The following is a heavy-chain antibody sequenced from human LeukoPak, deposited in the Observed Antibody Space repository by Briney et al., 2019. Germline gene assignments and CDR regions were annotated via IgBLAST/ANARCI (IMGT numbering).Heavy chain of an antibody. D-gene: IGHD2-15*01. CDR3: TTYCSGGSCYEWFDP. V-gene: IGHV3-49*04. CDR1: GFTFGDYA. CDR2: IRSKAYGGTT. Sequence: PGGSLRLSCTASGFTFGDYAMSWVHQAPGKGLEWVGFIRSKAYGGTTEYAASVKGRFTISRDDSKSIAYLQMNSLKTEDTAVYYCTTYCSGGSCYEWFDPWGQGTLVTVSS. J-gene: IGHJ5*02.